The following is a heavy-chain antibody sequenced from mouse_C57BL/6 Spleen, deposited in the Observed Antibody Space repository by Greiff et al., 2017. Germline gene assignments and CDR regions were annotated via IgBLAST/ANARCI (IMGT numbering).Heavy chain of an antibody. V-gene: IGHV1-26*01. CDR3: ARRGPYYYGSSYEGYFDV. J-gene: IGHJ1*03. CDR2: INPNNGGT. Sequence: VQLQQSGPELVKPGASVKISCKASGYTFTDYYMNWVKQSHGKSLEWIGDINPNNGGTSYNQKFKGKATLTVDKSSSTAYMELRSLTSEDSAVYYCARRGPYYYGSSYEGYFDVWGTGTTVTVSS. D-gene: IGHD1-1*01. CDR1: GYTFTDYY.